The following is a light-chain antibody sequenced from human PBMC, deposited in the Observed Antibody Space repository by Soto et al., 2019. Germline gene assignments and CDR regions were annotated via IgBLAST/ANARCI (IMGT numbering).Light chain of an antibody. CDR3: QQLNSYPRT. V-gene: IGKV1-9*01. CDR2: NAS. CDR1: QDISSY. Sequence: DIQLTQSPSFLSASVGDRVTITCRASQDISSYLAWFRQKPGKAPNLLIYNASTLQSGVPSRYSGSGSGTEFTLTISSLQPEDFATYYCQQLNSYPRTFGGGTKVEIK. J-gene: IGKJ4*01.